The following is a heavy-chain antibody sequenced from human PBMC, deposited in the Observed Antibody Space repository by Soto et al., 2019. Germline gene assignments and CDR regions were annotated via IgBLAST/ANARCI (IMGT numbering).Heavy chain of an antibody. CDR2: IIPIFGTA. J-gene: IGHJ3*02. Sequence: QVQLVQSGAEVKKPGSSEKVSCKASGGTFSSYAISWVRQAPGQGLEWMGGIIPIFGTANYAQKFQGRVTITADESTSTAYMELSSLRSEDTAVYYCARSEKGYCSGGSCYEDAFDIWGQGTMVTVSS. D-gene: IGHD2-15*01. V-gene: IGHV1-69*01. CDR3: ARSEKGYCSGGSCYEDAFDI. CDR1: GGTFSSYA.